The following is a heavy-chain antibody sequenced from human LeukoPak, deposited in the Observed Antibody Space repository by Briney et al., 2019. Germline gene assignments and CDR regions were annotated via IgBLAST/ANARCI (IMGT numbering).Heavy chain of an antibody. D-gene: IGHD3-10*01. Sequence: PGGSLRLSCAASGSTFSDYWMHWVRQTPGKGLVWVSRISYDGGGTNYAESVKGRFTISRDNAKNTLYLQMNSLRVEDTAVYYCVRNMVRGVVYFDSWGQGALVTVSS. V-gene: IGHV3-74*01. CDR3: VRNMVRGVVYFDS. CDR1: GSTFSDYW. J-gene: IGHJ4*02. CDR2: ISYDGGGT.